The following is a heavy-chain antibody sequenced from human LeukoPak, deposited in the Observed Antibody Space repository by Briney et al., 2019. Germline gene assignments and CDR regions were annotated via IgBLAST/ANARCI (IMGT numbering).Heavy chain of an antibody. CDR3: AASGYDYDNYYYMDV. CDR1: GFTFSSYE. V-gene: IGHV3-48*03. D-gene: IGHD5-12*01. Sequence: PGGSLRLSCAASGFTFSSYEMNWVRQAPGKGLEWVSYISSSGSTIYYADSVKGRFTISRDNAKNSLYLQMNSLRAEDTAVYYCAASGYDYDNYYYMDVWGKGTTVTISS. CDR2: ISSSGSTI. J-gene: IGHJ6*03.